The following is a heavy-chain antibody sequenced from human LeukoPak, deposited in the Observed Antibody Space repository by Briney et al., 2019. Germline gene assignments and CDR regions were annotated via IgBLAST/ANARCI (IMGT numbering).Heavy chain of an antibody. CDR3: ARRVLLYDILTAYSRYYTYYMDV. V-gene: IGHV1-8*01. CDR1: GYTFTSYD. D-gene: IGHD3-9*01. J-gene: IGHJ6*03. Sequence: GASVKVSCKGSGYTFTSYDINWVRQATGQGLDWMGWMNPSSGNTGYAQQFQGRVTMPRNTSMSTAYIELSSLTSEDTAVYYCARRVLLYDILTAYSRYYTYYMDVWGRETTVTISS. CDR2: MNPSSGNT.